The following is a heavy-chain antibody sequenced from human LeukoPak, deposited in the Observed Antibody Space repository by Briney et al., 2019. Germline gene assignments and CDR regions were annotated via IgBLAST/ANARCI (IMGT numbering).Heavy chain of an antibody. Sequence: KPSETLSLTCAVYGGSFSGYYWSWIRQPPGKGLEWIGEINHSGSTNYNPSLKSRVTISVDTSKNQFSLKLSSVTAADTAVYYCARGLYGSGSSYFDYWGQGTLVTVSS. J-gene: IGHJ4*02. CDR2: INHSGST. V-gene: IGHV4-34*01. CDR1: GGSFSGYY. D-gene: IGHD3-10*01. CDR3: ARGLYGSGSSYFDY.